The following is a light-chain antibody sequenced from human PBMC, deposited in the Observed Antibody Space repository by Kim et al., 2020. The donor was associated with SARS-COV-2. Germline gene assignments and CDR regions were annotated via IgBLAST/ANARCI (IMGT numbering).Light chain of an antibody. V-gene: IGLV3-19*01. CDR2: GRN. CDR1: SLRNYY. CDR3: NSRVSSGNHLV. J-gene: IGLJ3*02. Sequence: SSELTQDPAVSVALGQTVRITCQGDSLRNYYASWYQQKPRQAPVVVIYGRNDRPSGIPDRFSGSNSGNTASLTITGAQAEDEADYYCNSRVSSGNHLVFG.